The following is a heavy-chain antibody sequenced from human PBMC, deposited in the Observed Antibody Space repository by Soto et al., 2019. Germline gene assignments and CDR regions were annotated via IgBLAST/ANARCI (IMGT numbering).Heavy chain of an antibody. CDR1: GYTFTGYY. D-gene: IGHD3-10*01. Sequence: WASVKVSCKASGYTFTGYYMHWVRQAPGQGLEWMGWINPNSGGTNYAQKFQGRVTMTRDTSISTAYMELSRLRSDDTAVYYCARDLHYYGSGSYYYFDYWGQGTLVTVSS. CDR2: INPNSGGT. J-gene: IGHJ4*02. CDR3: ARDLHYYGSGSYYYFDY. V-gene: IGHV1-2*02.